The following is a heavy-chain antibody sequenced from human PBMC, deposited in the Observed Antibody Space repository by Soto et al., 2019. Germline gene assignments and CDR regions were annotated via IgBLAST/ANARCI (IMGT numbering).Heavy chain of an antibody. J-gene: IGHJ4*02. CDR1: GFTFSSYW. Sequence: EVQLVESGGGLVQPGGSLRLSCAASGFTFSSYWMSWVRQAPGKGLEWVANIKQDGSEKYYVDSVKGRFTISRDNAKNSLYLQMISLRAEDTAVYYCARDGDSSGWYFDYWGQGTLVTVSS. V-gene: IGHV3-7*01. CDR3: ARDGDSSGWYFDY. CDR2: IKQDGSEK. D-gene: IGHD6-19*01.